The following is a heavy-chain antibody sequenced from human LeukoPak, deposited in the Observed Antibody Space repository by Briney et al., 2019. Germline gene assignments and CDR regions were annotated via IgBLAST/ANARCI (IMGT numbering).Heavy chain of an antibody. J-gene: IGHJ6*02. V-gene: IGHV3-30*02. CDR1: GFTFSSYG. D-gene: IGHD3-10*01. CDR3: AKDPHYYCSGSLINYYYYDGMDV. Sequence: PGGSLRLSCAASGFTFSSYGMHWVRQAPGKGLEWVAFIRYDGSNKYYADSVKGRFTISRDNSKNTLYLQMNSLRAEDTAVYYCAKDPHYYCSGSLINYYYYDGMDVWGQGTTVTVSS. CDR2: IRYDGSNK.